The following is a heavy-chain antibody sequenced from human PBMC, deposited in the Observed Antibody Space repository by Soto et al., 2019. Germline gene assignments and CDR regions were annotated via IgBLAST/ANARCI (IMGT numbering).Heavy chain of an antibody. CDR1: WCSFTSYW. D-gene: IGHD2-21*01. Sequence: PVEALNITCKCSWCSFTSYWIGWVRQMPGKSLELMVIIYAGDSDTRYSPSFQGQVTISADKCISTAYLQWSSLKASDTAMYYCAISLYFYYRYNAFHXWGQGTMVTVS. V-gene: IGHV5-51*01. CDR2: IYAGDSDT. CDR3: AISLYFYYRYNAFHX. J-gene: IGHJ3*02.